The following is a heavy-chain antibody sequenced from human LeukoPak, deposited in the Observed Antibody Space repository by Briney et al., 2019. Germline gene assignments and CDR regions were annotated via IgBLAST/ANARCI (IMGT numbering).Heavy chain of an antibody. CDR2: IHFSWKA. D-gene: IGHD3-16*01. CDR1: GGSFSVKY. CDR3: ARFGVYHDMDV. J-gene: IGHJ6*02. Sequence: SETLSLTCTVSGGSFSVKYWTWTRHPPGKGLEWRGQIHFSWKADYNPYLRSRINISVDTSKNQMFLTLTSVTAADTAFDYCARFGVYHDMDVWGQGTTVTVSS. V-gene: IGHV4-59*01.